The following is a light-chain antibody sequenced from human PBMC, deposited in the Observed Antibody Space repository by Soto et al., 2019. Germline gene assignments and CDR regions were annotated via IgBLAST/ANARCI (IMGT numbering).Light chain of an antibody. CDR1: QSISRS. CDR3: QQYNSYLLT. Sequence: DIEMTQSPSTLSASVGDRVTITCRASQSISRSLAWYQQKPGKAPNLLIYDASSLESGVPSRFSGSGFGTEFTLTISSLQPHDFATYYCQQYNSYLLTFGPGTTVDIK. CDR2: DAS. J-gene: IGKJ3*01. V-gene: IGKV1-5*01.